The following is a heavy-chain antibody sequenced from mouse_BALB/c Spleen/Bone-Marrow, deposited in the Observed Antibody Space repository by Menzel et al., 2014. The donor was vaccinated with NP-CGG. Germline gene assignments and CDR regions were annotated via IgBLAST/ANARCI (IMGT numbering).Heavy chain of an antibody. V-gene: IGHV5-17*02. J-gene: IGHJ2*01. CDR3: XXXXXXXXXXX. Sequence: DVQLVESGGGLVQPGGSRKLSCAASGFTFSSFGMHWVRQAPEKGLEWVAYISSGSSTIYYADTVKGRFTISRDNPKNTLFLQXXXXXXXXXXXXXXXXXXXXXXXXXXGXXTTLTVSS. CDR2: ISSGSSTI. CDR1: GFTFSSFG.